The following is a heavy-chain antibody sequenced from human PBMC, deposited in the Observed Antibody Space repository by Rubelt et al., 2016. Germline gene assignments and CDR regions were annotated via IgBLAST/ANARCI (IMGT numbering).Heavy chain of an antibody. CDR3: ARANHGDYEDY. J-gene: IGHJ4*02. CDR2: IDAGNGDT. CDR1: GYTFTNYG. V-gene: IGHV1-3*01. Sequence: QVQLVQSGAEVKKPGASVKVSCKASGYTFTNYGMHWVHQAPGQRLAWMGWIDAGNGDTKYSQKLKDRVSITRDASANTAYMELSSLRSEDTAVYYCARANHGDYEDYWGQGTLVTVSS. D-gene: IGHD4-17*01.